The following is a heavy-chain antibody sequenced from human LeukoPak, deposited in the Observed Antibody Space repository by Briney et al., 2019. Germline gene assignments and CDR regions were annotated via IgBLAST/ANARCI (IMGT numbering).Heavy chain of an antibody. J-gene: IGHJ4*02. CDR3: AREIPGRIAADC. Sequence: GGPLSFSVAALGFFSVDTRWTWFARGQGKGWGGVSYIGSGSDGIQYADSVKGRFTISRDNGKDLLFLELKSLRGEDTAVYFCAREIPGRIAADCWGQGTLVTVSS. CDR2: IGSGSDGI. CDR1: GFFSVDT. D-gene: IGHD2-15*01. V-gene: IGHV3-48*01.